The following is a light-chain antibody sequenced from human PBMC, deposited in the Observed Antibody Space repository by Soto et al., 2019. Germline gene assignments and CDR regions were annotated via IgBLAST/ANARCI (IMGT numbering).Light chain of an antibody. CDR1: SSDVGSYNL. J-gene: IGLJ2*01. Sequence: QSALTQPASVSGSPGQSITISCTGTSSDVGSYNLVSWYQQHPGKAPKLMIYEGSKWPSGVSNRFSGSKSGNTASLTISGLHAEDDADYYCCSYAGSSPVVFGGGTKVTVL. CDR2: EGS. V-gene: IGLV2-23*01. CDR3: CSYAGSSPVV.